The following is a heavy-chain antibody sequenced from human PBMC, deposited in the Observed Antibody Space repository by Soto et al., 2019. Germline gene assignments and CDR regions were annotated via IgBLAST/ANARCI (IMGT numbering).Heavy chain of an antibody. V-gene: IGHV1-69*02. CDR1: GGTFSSYT. J-gene: IGHJ4*02. Sequence: QVQLVQSGAEVKKPGSSVKVSCKASGGTFSSYTISWVRQAPGQGLEWMGRIIPILGIANYAQKFQGRVTITADKATSTAYRELNSLRSEDTAVYYCARGQTTPLGWGQGTLVTVSS. CDR2: IIPILGIA. CDR3: ARGQTTPLG. D-gene: IGHD4-17*01.